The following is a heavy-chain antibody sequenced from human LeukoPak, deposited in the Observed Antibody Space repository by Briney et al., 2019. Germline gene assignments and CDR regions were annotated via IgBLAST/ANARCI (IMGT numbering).Heavy chain of an antibody. CDR3: ARDPGNCSGGSCYGHDAFDI. CDR1: GGSISSYY. D-gene: IGHD2-15*01. CDR2: IYYSGST. V-gene: IGHV4-59*12. Sequence: SETLSLTCTVSGGSISSYYRSWIRQPPGKGLEWIGYIYYSGSTNYNPSLKSRVTISVDTSKNQFSLKLSSVTAADTAVYYCARDPGNCSGGSCYGHDAFDIWGQGTMVTVSS. J-gene: IGHJ3*02.